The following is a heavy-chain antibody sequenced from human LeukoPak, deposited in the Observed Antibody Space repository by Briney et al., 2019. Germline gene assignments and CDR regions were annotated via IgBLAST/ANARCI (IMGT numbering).Heavy chain of an antibody. Sequence: SVKVSCKASGGTFSSYAISWVRQAPGQGLEWMGRIIPIFGTANYAQKLQGRVTITTVESTSTAYMELSSLRSEDTAVYYCASSNCGGDCYSGYWGQGTLVTVSS. CDR2: IIPIFGTA. J-gene: IGHJ4*02. D-gene: IGHD2-21*02. CDR3: ASSNCGGDCYSGY. CDR1: GGTFSSYA. V-gene: IGHV1-69*05.